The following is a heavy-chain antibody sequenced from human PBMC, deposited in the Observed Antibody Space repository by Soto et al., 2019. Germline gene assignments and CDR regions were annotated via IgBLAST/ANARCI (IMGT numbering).Heavy chain of an antibody. D-gene: IGHD2-15*01. J-gene: IGHJ4*02. CDR2: ISGSGGST. Sequence: EVQLLESGGGLVQPGGSLRLSCAASGFTFSSYAMSWVRQAPGKGLEWVSAISGSGGSTYYADSVKGRFTISRDNSKNKLYLQMNSLRAKDTAVDYCAKPGVKDIVVVVAARGLLTDWGQGTLVTVSS. CDR3: AKPGVKDIVVVVAARGLLTD. V-gene: IGHV3-23*01. CDR1: GFTFSSYA.